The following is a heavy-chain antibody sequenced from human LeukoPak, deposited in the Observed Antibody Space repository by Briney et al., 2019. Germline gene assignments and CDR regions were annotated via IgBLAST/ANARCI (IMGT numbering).Heavy chain of an antibody. CDR3: ARVFTPNLIFPRQKNAFDI. V-gene: IGHV3-30*04. Sequence: PGGSLRLSCAASGFTFSSYAMHWVRQAPGKGLEWVAVISYDGSNKYYADSVKGRFTISRDTSKNTLYLQMNSLRADDTAVYYCARVFTPNLIFPRQKNAFDIWGQGTMVTVSS. D-gene: IGHD3-3*01. CDR2: ISYDGSNK. CDR1: GFTFSSYA. J-gene: IGHJ3*02.